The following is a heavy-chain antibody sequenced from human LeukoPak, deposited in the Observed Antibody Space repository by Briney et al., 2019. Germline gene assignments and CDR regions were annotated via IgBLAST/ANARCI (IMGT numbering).Heavy chain of an antibody. CDR2: IYYSGST. V-gene: IGHV4-59*01. CDR1: GGSISSYY. J-gene: IGHJ4*02. D-gene: IGHD2-15*01. CDR3: ARGDDHCSGGSCQHFDY. Sequence: SETLSLTCTVSGGSISSYYWSWIRQPPGKGLEWIGYIYYSGSTNYNPSLKSRVTISVDTSKNQFSLKLSSVTAADTAVYYCARGDDHCSGGSCQHFDYWGQGTLVTVSS.